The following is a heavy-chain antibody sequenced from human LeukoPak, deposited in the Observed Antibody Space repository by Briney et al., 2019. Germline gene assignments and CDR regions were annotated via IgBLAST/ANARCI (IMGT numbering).Heavy chain of an antibody. V-gene: IGHV3-23*01. D-gene: IGHD1-26*01. J-gene: IGHJ4*02. CDR1: GFIFSNYA. CDR3: ADAIVGAPADY. Sequence: GGSLRLSCAASGFIFSNYALSWVRQAPGKGLKWVSAISGSDHSTYYADSVKGRFTISRDNSKNTLYLQMNSLRAEDTAVYYCADAIVGAPADYWGQGTLVTVSS. CDR2: ISGSDHST.